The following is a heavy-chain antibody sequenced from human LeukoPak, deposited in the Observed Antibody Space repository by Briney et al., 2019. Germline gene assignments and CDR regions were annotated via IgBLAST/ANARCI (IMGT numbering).Heavy chain of an antibody. CDR1: GYTFTSYG. D-gene: IGHD4-23*01. V-gene: IGHV1-18*01. Sequence: GASVKVSCKASGYTFTSYGIGWVRQAPGQGLEWMGWISAYNGNTNYAQKLQGRVTMTTDTSTSTAYMELRSLRSEDTAVYYCAREGNGGQMGSTFDIWGQGTMVTVSS. CDR2: ISAYNGNT. J-gene: IGHJ3*02. CDR3: AREGNGGQMGSTFDI.